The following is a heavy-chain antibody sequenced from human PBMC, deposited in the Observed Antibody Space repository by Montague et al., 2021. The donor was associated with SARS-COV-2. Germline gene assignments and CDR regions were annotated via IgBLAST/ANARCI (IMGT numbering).Heavy chain of an antibody. CDR3: ARPLIWSGYFVDAFDI. Sequence: SLRLSCAASGFPFSSYTMNWVRQAPGKGLEWVSCIGSTTTYIHYADSVKGRFTISRDNSKNTLYLQMNSLRAEDTVVYYCARPLIWSGYFVDAFDIWGQGTMVTVSS. V-gene: IGHV3-21*01. J-gene: IGHJ3*02. D-gene: IGHD3-3*01. CDR2: IGSTTTYI. CDR1: GFPFSSYT.